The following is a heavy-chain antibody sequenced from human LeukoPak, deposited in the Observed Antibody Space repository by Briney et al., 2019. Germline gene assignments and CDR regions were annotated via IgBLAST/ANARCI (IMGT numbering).Heavy chain of an antibody. CDR1: GGSISSGDYY. D-gene: IGHD5-18*01. Sequence: SETLSLTCTVSGGSISSGDYYWSWIRQPPGKGLEWIGYIYYSGSTYYNPSLKNRVTISVDTSKNQFSLKLSSVTAADTAVYYCARDNTGWFDPWGQGTLVTVSS. CDR2: IYYSGST. J-gene: IGHJ5*02. CDR3: ARDNTGWFDP. V-gene: IGHV4-30-4*01.